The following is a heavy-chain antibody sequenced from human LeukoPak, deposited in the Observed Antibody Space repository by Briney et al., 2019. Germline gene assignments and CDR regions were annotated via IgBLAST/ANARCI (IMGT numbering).Heavy chain of an antibody. CDR2: ISAYNGNT. Sequence: ASVMVSCKASGYTFTTYGISWVRQAPGQGLEWMGWISAYNGNTNYAQKLQGRVTMTTDTSTSTAYMELRSLRSDDTAVYYCARTTVTTSDDAFDIWGQGTMVTVSS. CDR3: ARTTVTTSDDAFDI. CDR1: GYTFTTYG. D-gene: IGHD4-17*01. J-gene: IGHJ3*02. V-gene: IGHV1-18*01.